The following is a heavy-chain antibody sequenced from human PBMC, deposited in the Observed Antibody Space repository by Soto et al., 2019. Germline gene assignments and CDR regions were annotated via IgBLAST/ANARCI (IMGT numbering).Heavy chain of an antibody. CDR2: ITRDGYNK. CDR1: GFIFKNYA. V-gene: IGHV3-30*04. CDR3: TKSSGGSSSVGMDY. D-gene: IGHD6-6*01. Sequence: GGSLRLSCAGSGFIFKNYALNWVRQAPGKGLEWVASITRDGYNKYYADSVKGRFTIPRDNSRDTLSLQMTALRTEDSSIYYCTKSSGGSSSVGMDYWGQGTRVTVSS. J-gene: IGHJ4*02.